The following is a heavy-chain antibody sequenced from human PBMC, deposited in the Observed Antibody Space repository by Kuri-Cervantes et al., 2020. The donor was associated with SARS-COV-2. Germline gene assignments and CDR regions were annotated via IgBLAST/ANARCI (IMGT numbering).Heavy chain of an antibody. V-gene: IGHV4-61*01. CDR2: IYYSGST. J-gene: IGHJ3*02. CDR3: ARVGGYCSSTSCYNHAFDI. CDR1: GFSLSNARMG. D-gene: IGHD2-2*02. Sequence: SGPTLVKPTETLTLTCTVSGFSLSNARMGVSWIRQPPGKGLEWIGYIYYSGSTNYNPSLKSRVTISVDTSKNQFSLKLSSVTAADTAVYYCARVGGYCSSTSCYNHAFDIWGQGTMVTVSS.